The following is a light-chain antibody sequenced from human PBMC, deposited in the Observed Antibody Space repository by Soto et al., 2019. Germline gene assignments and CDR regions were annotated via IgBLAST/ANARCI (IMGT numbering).Light chain of an antibody. CDR3: SSYEGSNNFV. J-gene: IGLJ1*01. CDR1: SSDVGGYNY. CDR2: EVS. V-gene: IGLV2-8*01. Sequence: QSVLTQPPSASGSPGQSVAISCTGTSSDVGGYNYVSWYQQHPGKAPKLMIYEVSKRPSGVPDRFSGSKSGNTASLTVSGLQAEDEADYYCSSYEGSNNFVSGTGTKVTVL.